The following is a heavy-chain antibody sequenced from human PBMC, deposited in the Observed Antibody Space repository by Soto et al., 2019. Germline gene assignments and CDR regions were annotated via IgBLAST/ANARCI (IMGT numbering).Heavy chain of an antibody. Sequence: SETLSLTCTVSGGSISSGNYYWSWIRQHPGKGLEWIGYIYYSGSTSYNPSLKSRVTISVDTSNNQFSLKLSSVSAADTAVYYCARGPSGDKVDYWGQGTLVTVSS. V-gene: IGHV4-30-4*08. J-gene: IGHJ4*02. CDR1: GGSISSGNYY. D-gene: IGHD7-27*01. CDR3: ARGPSGDKVDY. CDR2: IYYSGST.